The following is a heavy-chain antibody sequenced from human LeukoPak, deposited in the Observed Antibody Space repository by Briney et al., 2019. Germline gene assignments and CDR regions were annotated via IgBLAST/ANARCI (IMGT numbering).Heavy chain of an antibody. CDR1: GFTFTTYA. V-gene: IGHV3-23*01. D-gene: IGHD3-10*01. CDR2: VSGRGDST. Sequence: GGSLRLSCAASGFTFTTYAMSWVRQAPGEGLEWISAVSGRGDSTYYADSVKGRFTISRDNSKHTLSLQMNSLIAEGTAVYPCAKNWMGAGSGSYIDRWGQGTLVTVSS. J-gene: IGHJ5*02. CDR3: AKNWMGAGSGSYIDR.